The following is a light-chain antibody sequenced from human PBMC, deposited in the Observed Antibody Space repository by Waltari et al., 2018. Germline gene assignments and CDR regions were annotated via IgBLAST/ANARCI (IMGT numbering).Light chain of an antibody. V-gene: IGKV3-20*01. CDR3: QQYDGEVVT. Sequence: EIVLTQSPGTLSLSPGERATLPCRASQSVTSISLTWYQKKVGQAPSLLIYGTSSRATGIPDRFSGSGSGTEFTLTISRLEPEDFAVYYCQQYDGEVVTFGGGTKVEI. CDR2: GTS. CDR1: QSVTSIS. J-gene: IGKJ4*01.